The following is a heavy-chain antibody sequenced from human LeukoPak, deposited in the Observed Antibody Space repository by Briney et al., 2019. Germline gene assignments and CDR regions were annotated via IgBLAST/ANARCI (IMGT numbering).Heavy chain of an antibody. CDR3: ARDLTNLDGYLDY. J-gene: IGHJ4*02. CDR1: GFTFSSYS. V-gene: IGHV3-21*01. D-gene: IGHD1-1*01. Sequence: GGSLRLSCAASGFTFSSYSMNWVRQAPGKGLEWVSSISSSSSYIYYADSVKGRFTISRDNAKNSLYLQMNSLRAEDTAVYYCARDLTNLDGYLDYWGQGTLVTVSS. CDR2: ISSSSSYI.